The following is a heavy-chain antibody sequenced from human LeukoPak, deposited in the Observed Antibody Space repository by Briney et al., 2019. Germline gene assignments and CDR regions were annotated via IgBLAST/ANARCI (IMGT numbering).Heavy chain of an antibody. CDR2: IGSSGGST. D-gene: IGHD5-24*01. Sequence: GGSLRLSCAASGFTFDDYAMHWVRQAPGKGLEWVSLIGSSGGSTYYADSVKGRFTISRDNFNHTLSLQMNSLRVEDTAIYYCVKDIQLSTWGLGTMVTVSS. CDR1: GFTFDDYA. V-gene: IGHV3-23*01. J-gene: IGHJ3*01. CDR3: VKDIQLST.